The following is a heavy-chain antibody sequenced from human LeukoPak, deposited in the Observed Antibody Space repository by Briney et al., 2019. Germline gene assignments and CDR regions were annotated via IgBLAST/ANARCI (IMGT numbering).Heavy chain of an antibody. Sequence: GGSLRLTCAASGFTFSTYSMNWLRLAPGKGLEWVSSISPDSNYKYYVDSVKGRFTISRDNAKSSLYLQMNSLRAEDTAVYYCVRGGYRGFDYEYWGQGTLVTVSS. V-gene: IGHV3-21*01. CDR3: VRGGYRGFDYEY. D-gene: IGHD5-12*01. J-gene: IGHJ4*02. CDR1: GFTFSTYS. CDR2: ISPDSNYK.